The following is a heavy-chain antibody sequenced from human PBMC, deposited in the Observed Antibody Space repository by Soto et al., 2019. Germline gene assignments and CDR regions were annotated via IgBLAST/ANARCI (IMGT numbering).Heavy chain of an antibody. Sequence: GESLKISCAASGFTFSSYAMSWVRQAPGKGLEWVSAISGSGGSTYYADSVKGRFTISRDNSKNTLYLQMNSLRAEDTAVYYCAKGGLWRTYDILTGYYYYGMDVWGQGTTVTVSS. D-gene: IGHD3-9*01. CDR1: GFTFSSYA. V-gene: IGHV3-23*01. J-gene: IGHJ6*02. CDR2: ISGSGGST. CDR3: AKGGLWRTYDILTGYYYYGMDV.